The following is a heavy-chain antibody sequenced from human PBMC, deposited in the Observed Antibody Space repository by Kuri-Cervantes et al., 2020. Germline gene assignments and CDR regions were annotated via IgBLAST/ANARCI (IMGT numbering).Heavy chain of an antibody. V-gene: IGHV4-31*11. CDR1: GGSISSGGYS. CDR2: IYYSGST. Sequence: LRLSCAVSGGSISSGGYSWSWIRQHPGKGLEWIGYIYYSGSTYYNPSLKSRVTISVDTSKNQFSLKLSSVTAADTAVYYCARGSQYYDILTGYYRSWFDPWGQGTLVTVSS. J-gene: IGHJ5*02. D-gene: IGHD3-9*01. CDR3: ARGSQYYDILTGYYRSWFDP.